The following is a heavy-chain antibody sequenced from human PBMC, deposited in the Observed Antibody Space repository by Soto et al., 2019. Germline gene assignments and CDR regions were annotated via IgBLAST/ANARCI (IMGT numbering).Heavy chain of an antibody. V-gene: IGHV1-69*01. CDR3: SSGASRWYPDFFDS. J-gene: IGHJ4*02. CDR1: EGTFNSYA. D-gene: IGHD6-13*01. CDR2: IIPYYNTL. Sequence: QAQVVQSGAEVRKPGSSVKLSCKASEGTFNSYAIAWVRQAPGQGLEWMGGIIPYYNTLNYAQKFQDRVTITADDSTNTVYMELSSMRSDDTAVYFCSSGASRWYPDFFDSLAQGTLVPVSS.